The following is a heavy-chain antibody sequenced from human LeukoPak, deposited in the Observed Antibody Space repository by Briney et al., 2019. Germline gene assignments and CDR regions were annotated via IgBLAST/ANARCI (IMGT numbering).Heavy chain of an antibody. CDR3: ARGRYDVLAGYQPPYFDY. J-gene: IGHJ4*02. V-gene: IGHV3-23*01. CDR1: GFTFSRYA. CDR2: ISGSGGDS. D-gene: IGHD3-9*01. Sequence: GGSLRLSCAASGFTFSRYAMSWVRQAPGKGLEWVSIISGSGGDSYYADSVKGRFTISRDNAKDSLYLQMNSLRAEDTAVYYCARGRYDVLAGYQPPYFDYWGQGTLVTVSS.